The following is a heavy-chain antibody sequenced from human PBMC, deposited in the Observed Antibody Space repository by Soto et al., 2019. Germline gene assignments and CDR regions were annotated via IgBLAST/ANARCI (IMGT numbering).Heavy chain of an antibody. CDR2: IYHSGST. CDR1: GYSISSGYY. J-gene: IGHJ4*02. CDR3: AAFWSGYYSFDY. V-gene: IGHV4-38-2*01. Sequence: PSETLSLTCAVSGYSISSGYYWGWIRQPPGKGLEWIGSIYHSGSTYYNPSLKSRVTISVDTSKNQFSLKLSSVTAADTAVYYCAAFWSGYYSFDYWGQGTLVTVSS. D-gene: IGHD3-3*01.